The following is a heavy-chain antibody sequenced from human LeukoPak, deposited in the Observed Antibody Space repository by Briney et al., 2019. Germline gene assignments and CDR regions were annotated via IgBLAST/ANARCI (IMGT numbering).Heavy chain of an antibody. CDR3: AREGAMTYSWSY. CDR1: GYTFTGYY. D-gene: IGHD3-3*01. Sequence: ASVKVSCKASGYTFTGYYLHWVRQAPGQGLEWMGWINPNSGGTNYAQKFQGRVTMTRDTSISTTYMELSRLRSDDTAVYYCAREGAMTYSWSYWGQGTLVTVSS. J-gene: IGHJ4*02. CDR2: INPNSGGT. V-gene: IGHV1-2*02.